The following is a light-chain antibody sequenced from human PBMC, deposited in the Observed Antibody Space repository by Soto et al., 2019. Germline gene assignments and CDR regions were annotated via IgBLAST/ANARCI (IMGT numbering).Light chain of an antibody. CDR1: QSISSW. Sequence: DIQMTQSPSTLSASVGARVTITCRASQSISSWLAWYQQKPGKAPKLLIYDASSLESGVPSRFSGSGSATEFTLTISSLQPDDFATYYCQQYNSQRTFGQGTKLEIK. J-gene: IGKJ2*01. CDR3: QQYNSQRT. V-gene: IGKV1-5*01. CDR2: DAS.